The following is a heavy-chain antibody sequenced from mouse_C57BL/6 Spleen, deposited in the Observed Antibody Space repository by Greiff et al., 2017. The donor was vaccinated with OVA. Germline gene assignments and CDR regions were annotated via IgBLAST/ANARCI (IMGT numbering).Heavy chain of an antibody. V-gene: IGHV1-72*01. CDR3: ARSGKFITTVAYYFDY. J-gene: IGHJ2*01. D-gene: IGHD1-1*01. Sequence: QVHVKQPGAELVKPGASVKLSCKASGYTFTSYWMHWVKQRPGRGLEWIGRIDPNSGGTKYNEKFKSKATLTVDKPSSTAYMQLSSLTSEDSAVYYCARSGKFITTVAYYFDYWGQGTTLTVSS. CDR2: IDPNSGGT. CDR1: GYTFTSYW.